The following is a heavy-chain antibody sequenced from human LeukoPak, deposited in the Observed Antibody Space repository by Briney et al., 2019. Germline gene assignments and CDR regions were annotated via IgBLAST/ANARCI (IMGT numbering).Heavy chain of an antibody. Sequence: GALSLSCLAFGFSYSSYWMHWVRHAPGAGLVWVSRISTEGSITDYADSVRGRFTISRDNAKNILYLQMNDLGVEDTAIYYCSRGIAAYWGQGTLVTVTP. J-gene: IGHJ4*02. CDR1: GFSYSSYW. CDR2: ISTEGSIT. V-gene: IGHV3-74*01. D-gene: IGHD6-13*01. CDR3: SRGIAAY.